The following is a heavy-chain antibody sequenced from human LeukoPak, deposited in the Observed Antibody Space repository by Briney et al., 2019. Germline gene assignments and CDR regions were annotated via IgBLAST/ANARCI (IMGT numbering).Heavy chain of an antibody. Sequence: ASVKVSCKASGYTFTSYDINWVRQATGQGLEWMGWMNPNSGNTGYAQKFQGRVTMTRDTSISTAYMELSRLRSDDTAVYYCARDRPGYGDYANWGQGTLVTVSS. V-gene: IGHV1-8*01. D-gene: IGHD4-17*01. CDR3: ARDRPGYGDYAN. J-gene: IGHJ4*02. CDR2: MNPNSGNT. CDR1: GYTFTSYD.